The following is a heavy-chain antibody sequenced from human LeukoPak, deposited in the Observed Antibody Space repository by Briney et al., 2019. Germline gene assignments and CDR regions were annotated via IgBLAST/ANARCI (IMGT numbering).Heavy chain of an antibody. V-gene: IGHV1-3*01. CDR1: GYTFTSYA. D-gene: IGHD4-17*01. J-gene: IGHJ3*02. CDR3: ARSGDYLSAFDI. Sequence: ASVKVSCKASGYTFTSYAMHWVRQAPGQRLEWMGWINAGNGNTKYSQKFQGRVTITRDTSASTAYMELSSLRSEDTAVYYCARSGDYLSAFDIWGQGTMVTVPS. CDR2: INAGNGNT.